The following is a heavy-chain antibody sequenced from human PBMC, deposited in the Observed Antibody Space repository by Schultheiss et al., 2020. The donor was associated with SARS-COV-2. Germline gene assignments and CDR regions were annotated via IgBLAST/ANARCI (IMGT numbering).Heavy chain of an antibody. J-gene: IGHJ4*02. CDR3: ARQRSSSTSCLNFDY. Sequence: SETLSLTCTVSGGSISSYYWSWIRQPPGKGLEWIGYIYYSGSTNYNPSLKSRVTISVDTSKNQFSLKLSSVTAADTAVYYCARQRSSSTSCLNFDYWGQGTLVTVSS. CDR2: IYYSGST. V-gene: IGHV4-59*08. CDR1: GGSISSYY. D-gene: IGHD2-2*01.